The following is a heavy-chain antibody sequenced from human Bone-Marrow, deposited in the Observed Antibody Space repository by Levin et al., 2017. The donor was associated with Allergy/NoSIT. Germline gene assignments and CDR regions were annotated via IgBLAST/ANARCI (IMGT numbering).Heavy chain of an antibody. Sequence: GASVKVSCKASGFTFTDHHIHWVRQAPGQGLEWMGRIIPDTGGANFAQKFQDRVTMTRDTSIRTTYMELSSLTSDDTAVYYCAREVWYFDSWGQGTLVTVSS. D-gene: IGHD6-13*01. J-gene: IGHJ4*02. CDR3: AREVWYFDS. CDR2: IIPDTGGA. CDR1: GFTFTDHH. V-gene: IGHV1-2*06.